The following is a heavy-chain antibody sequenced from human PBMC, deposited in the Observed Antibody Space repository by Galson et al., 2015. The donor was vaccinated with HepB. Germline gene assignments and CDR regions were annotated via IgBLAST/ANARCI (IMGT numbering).Heavy chain of an antibody. V-gene: IGHV3-23*01. J-gene: IGHJ6*03. D-gene: IGHD3-22*01. Sequence: SLRLSCAASGVTFSSYAMRGVRQAAGKGLEWGSAISGSGGSTYYADSVKGRFTISRDNSKNTLYLQMNSLRAEDTAVYYCAKGAYDSSGYYFEYYYYYMDVWGKGTTVTVSS. CDR3: AKGAYDSSGYYFEYYYYYMDV. CDR2: ISGSGGST. CDR1: GVTFSSYA.